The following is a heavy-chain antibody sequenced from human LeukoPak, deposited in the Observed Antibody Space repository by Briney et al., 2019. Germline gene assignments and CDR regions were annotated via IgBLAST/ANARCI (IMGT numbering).Heavy chain of an antibody. V-gene: IGHV4-34*01. CDR1: GGSFSGYY. J-gene: IGHJ4*02. Sequence: SETLSLTCAVYGGSFSGYYWSWIRQPPGKGLEWIGEINHSGSTNYNPSLKSRVTISVDTSKNQFSLKLSSVTAADTAVYYCARALEYYYGSDSGFDYWGQGTLVTVSS. CDR3: ARALEYYYGSDSGFDY. D-gene: IGHD3-10*01. CDR2: INHSGST.